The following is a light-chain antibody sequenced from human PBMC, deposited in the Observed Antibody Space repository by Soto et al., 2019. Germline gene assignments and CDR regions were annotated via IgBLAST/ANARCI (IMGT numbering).Light chain of an antibody. CDR3: QQYDSYPYT. Sequence: DIQMTQSPSTLSASVGDRVTITCRASQTISSWLVWYQQKPGKAPNLLIYKASSLQSGVPSRFSGSGSGTEFTLTFGGLQPDDFETDYCQQYDSYPYTFGQGTELEI. CDR1: QTISSW. CDR2: KAS. J-gene: IGKJ2*01. V-gene: IGKV1-5*03.